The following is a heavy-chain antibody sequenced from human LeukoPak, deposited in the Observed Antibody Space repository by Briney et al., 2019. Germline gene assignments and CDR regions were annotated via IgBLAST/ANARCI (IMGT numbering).Heavy chain of an antibody. CDR1: GYSISSGYY. CDR2: IYHSGST. J-gene: IGHJ6*03. CDR3: ATGPLTYYMDV. V-gene: IGHV4-38-2*02. Sequence: SETLSLTCTVSGYSISSGYYWGWIRQPPGKGLEWIGSIYHSGSTYYNPSLKSRVTISVDTSKNQFSLKLSSVTAADTAVYYCATGPLTYYMDVWGKGTTVTISS.